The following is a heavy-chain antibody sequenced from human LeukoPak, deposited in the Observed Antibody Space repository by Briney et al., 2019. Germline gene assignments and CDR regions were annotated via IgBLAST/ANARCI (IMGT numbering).Heavy chain of an antibody. J-gene: IGHJ4*02. CDR3: AKDSRGANFFGDFDY. CDR2: ISNDGSKT. D-gene: IGHD3-10*01. CDR1: GFTFSLYG. V-gene: IGHV3-33*06. Sequence: GGSLRLSCAASGFTFSLYGMHWVRQAPGKGLEWVALISNDGSKTYYADSVKGRFTISRDNSKNTVYLQVSSLRADDRAVYYCAKDSRGANFFGDFDYWGQGTLVTVSS.